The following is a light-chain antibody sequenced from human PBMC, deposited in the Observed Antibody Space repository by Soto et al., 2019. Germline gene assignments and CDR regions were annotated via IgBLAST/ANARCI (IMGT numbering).Light chain of an antibody. CDR3: QSYVSSNSL. J-gene: IGLJ2*01. CDR2: EDN. CDR1: SGSIASNY. Sequence: NFMLTQPHSVSESPGKTVTISCTRSSGSIASNYVQWYQQRPGSAPTTVIYEDNQRPSGVPDRFSGSIDSSSNSASLTISGLKTEDEADYYCQSYVSSNSLFGGGTKLTVL. V-gene: IGLV6-57*04.